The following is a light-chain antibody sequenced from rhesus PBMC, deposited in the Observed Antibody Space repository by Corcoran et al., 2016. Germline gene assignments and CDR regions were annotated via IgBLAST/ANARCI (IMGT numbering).Light chain of an antibody. J-gene: IGKJ2*01. CDR3: QHYNSVPYS. CDR1: KDIKTY. Sequence: IQMAQSPSSLSASVGETVTITCRASKDIKTYLAWYQQKPGKAPKPLIDYASNLANVVPSRFSGSGSGTEFTLTISSLQPEDFATYYCQHYNSVPYSFGQGTEVEIK. CDR2: YAS. V-gene: IGKV1-37*01.